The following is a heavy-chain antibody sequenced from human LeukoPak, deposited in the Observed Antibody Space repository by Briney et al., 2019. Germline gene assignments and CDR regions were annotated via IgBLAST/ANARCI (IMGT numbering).Heavy chain of an antibody. D-gene: IGHD2-2*01. Sequence: MSGDSLRLSCAVSGFTFNNAWMNWVRQAPGKGLEWVGRIKSKTDGGTTDYAAPVKGRFTISRDNSKNTLYLQMNSLRAEDTAVYYCARDSRDAFDIWGQGTMVTVSS. CDR1: GFTFNNAW. CDR3: ARDSRDAFDI. CDR2: IKSKTDGGTT. V-gene: IGHV3-15*01. J-gene: IGHJ3*02.